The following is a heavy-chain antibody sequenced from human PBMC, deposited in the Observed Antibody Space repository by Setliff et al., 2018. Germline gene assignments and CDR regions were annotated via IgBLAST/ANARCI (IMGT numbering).Heavy chain of an antibody. J-gene: IGHJ3*02. CDR2: IRPYIGQT. D-gene: IGHD3-22*01. Sequence: ATVKVSCKASGYNLDDFGINWLRQAPGQGLEWMGWIRPYIGQTIHAQKFQGRVTMTTDAPTSTAYMELTSLRHDDTAVYYCARVVAHTHFYDRSDYYFDGLDIWGQGAKVTVSS. CDR1: GYNLDDFG. V-gene: IGHV1-18*01. CDR3: ARVVAHTHFYDRSDYYFDGLDI.